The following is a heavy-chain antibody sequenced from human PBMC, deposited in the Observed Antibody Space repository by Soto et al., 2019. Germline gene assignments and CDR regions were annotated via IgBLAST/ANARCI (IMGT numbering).Heavy chain of an antibody. J-gene: IGHJ4*02. CDR1: GSRFSNYV. V-gene: IGHV1-69*06. D-gene: IGHD2-2*02. Sequence: SVKVSCKVSGSRFSNYVISWVRQAPGHGLEWLGRVIPIFNSTKYAQSFQGRVTITADKSTSTASLELSSLGSDDTAVYYCAREGRGKKAGYNGLVSLGYWGQGTLVAVSS. CDR2: VIPIFNST. CDR3: AREGRGKKAGYNGLVSLGY.